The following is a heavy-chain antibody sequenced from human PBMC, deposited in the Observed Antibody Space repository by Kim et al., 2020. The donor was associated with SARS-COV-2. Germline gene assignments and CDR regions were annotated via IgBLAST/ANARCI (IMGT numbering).Heavy chain of an antibody. CDR2: INHIGSA. V-gene: IGHV4-34*01. CDR1: GGSFSGYY. J-gene: IGHJ4*02. D-gene: IGHD6-13*01. Sequence: SETLSLTCAVYGGSFSGYYWTWIRQPPGKGLEWIGEINHIGSANYNPSLKSRVTISVDTSKNQFSLKVTSVTAADTAVYYCARGVGDGSSYDFWGQGTLVTVSS. CDR3: ARGVGDGSSYDF.